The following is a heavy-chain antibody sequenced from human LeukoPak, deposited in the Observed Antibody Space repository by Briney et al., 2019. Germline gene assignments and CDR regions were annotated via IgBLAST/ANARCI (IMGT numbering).Heavy chain of an antibody. CDR1: GFTFSSYG. D-gene: IGHD2-2*01. Sequence: PGGSLRLSCAASGFTFSSYGMHWVRQAPGKGLEWVAVISYDGSNKYYADSVKGRFTIPRDNSRNTLYLQMNSLRAEDTAVYYCAKEVVPAAYYYYGMDVWGKGTTVTVSS. V-gene: IGHV3-30*18. CDR3: AKEVVPAAYYYYGMDV. J-gene: IGHJ6*04. CDR2: ISYDGSNK.